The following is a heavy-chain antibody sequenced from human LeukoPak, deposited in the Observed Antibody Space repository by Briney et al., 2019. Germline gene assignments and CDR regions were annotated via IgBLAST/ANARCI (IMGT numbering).Heavy chain of an antibody. CDR1: GGSISSYY. CDR3: ASLSYYYGMDV. Sequence: PSETLSLTCTVSGGSISSYYWSWIRQPPGKGLEWIGYIYYSGSTNYNPSLKSQVTISVDTSKNQFSLKLSSVTAADTAVYYCASLSYYYGMDVWGQGTTVTVSS. CDR2: IYYSGST. D-gene: IGHD3-16*02. J-gene: IGHJ6*02. V-gene: IGHV4-59*01.